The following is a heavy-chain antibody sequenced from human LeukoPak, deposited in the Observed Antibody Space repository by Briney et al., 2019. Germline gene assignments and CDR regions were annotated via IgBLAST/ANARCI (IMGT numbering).Heavy chain of an antibody. V-gene: IGHV1-3*01. D-gene: IGHD3-22*01. J-gene: IGHJ4*02. CDR2: IYVGDGNT. Sequence: GASVKVSCKASGGTFSSYAMHWVRQAPGQRPEWMGWIYVGDGNTKYSQKFQDRVTITRDTSASTAYMELSSLRSEDTAVYYCARGGPVSSGYAHDSWGQGTLVTVSS. CDR3: ARGGPVSSGYAHDS. CDR1: GGTFSSYA.